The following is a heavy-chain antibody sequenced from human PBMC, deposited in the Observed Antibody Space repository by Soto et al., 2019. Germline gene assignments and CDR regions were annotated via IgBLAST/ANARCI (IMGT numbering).Heavy chain of an antibody. CDR1: GFTFSSYA. V-gene: IGHV3-23*01. J-gene: IGHJ4*02. Sequence: GGSLRLSCAASGFTFSSYAMSWVRQAPGKGLEWVSAISGSGGSTYYADSVKGRFTISRDNSKNTLYLQMNSLRAEDTAVYYCAKGSLPGVATIVRGIYWGQGPLVTVS. D-gene: IGHD5-12*01. CDR3: AKGSLPGVATIVRGIY. CDR2: ISGSGGST.